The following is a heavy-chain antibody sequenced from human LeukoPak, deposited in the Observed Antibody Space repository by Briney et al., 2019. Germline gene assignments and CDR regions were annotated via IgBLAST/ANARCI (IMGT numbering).Heavy chain of an antibody. J-gene: IGHJ4*02. CDR3: AKDTAPSVGATWRY. D-gene: IGHD1-26*01. Sequence: GRSLRLSCAASGFTFSSYGMHWVRQAPGKGLEWVAVISYDGSNKYYADSVKGRFTISRDNSKNTLYLQMNSLRAEDTAVYYCAKDTAPSVGATWRYWGQGTLVTVSS. CDR1: GFTFSSYG. CDR2: ISYDGSNK. V-gene: IGHV3-30*18.